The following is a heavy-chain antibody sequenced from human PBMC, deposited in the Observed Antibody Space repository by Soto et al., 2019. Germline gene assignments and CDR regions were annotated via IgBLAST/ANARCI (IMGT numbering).Heavy chain of an antibody. CDR1: GFSFRNYE. CDR3: VKGGWLDV. Sequence: EVQLLESGGGLVQPGGSLRLACAASGFSFRNYEMMWARQAPGKGLEWVAFINPSSGTTHYADSVKGRFTISRDNSKDTLYLQLSSLRVEDTAVYYCVKGGWLDVWGQGTTVTVSS. V-gene: IGHV3-23*01. J-gene: IGHJ6*02. CDR2: INPSSGTT. D-gene: IGHD2-15*01.